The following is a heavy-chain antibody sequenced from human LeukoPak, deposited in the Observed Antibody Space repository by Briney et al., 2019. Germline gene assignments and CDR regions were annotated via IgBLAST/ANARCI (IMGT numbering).Heavy chain of an antibody. CDR3: ASTVRYFDWLLSY. V-gene: IGHV4-61*02. CDR1: GGSISSGSYY. D-gene: IGHD3-9*01. CDR2: IYTSGST. J-gene: IGHJ4*02. Sequence: SETLSLTCTVSGGSISSGSYYWSWIRPPAGKGLEWIGRIYTSGSTNYNPSLKSRVTISVDTSKNQFSLKLSSVTAADTAVYYCASTVRYFDWLLSYWGQGTLVTVSS.